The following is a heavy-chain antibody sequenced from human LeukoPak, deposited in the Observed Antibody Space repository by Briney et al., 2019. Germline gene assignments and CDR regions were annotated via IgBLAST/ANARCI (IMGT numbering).Heavy chain of an antibody. CDR3: AREGSGKDLDY. CDR2: ISHRGNT. D-gene: IGHD2-15*01. V-gene: IGHV4-4*02. Sequence: SETLSLTCAVAGGSISRSNRWHWVRQSPGKGLEWTGEISHRGNTDYNPSLKSRVTISVDKTKNHFFLNLTSVTAADTAVYYCAREGSGKDLDYWGQGTLVSVSS. J-gene: IGHJ4*02. CDR1: GGSISRSNR.